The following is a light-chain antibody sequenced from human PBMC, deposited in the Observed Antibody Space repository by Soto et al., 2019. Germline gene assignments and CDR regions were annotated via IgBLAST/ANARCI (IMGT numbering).Light chain of an antibody. Sequence: EIVLTQSPGTLSLSPGERATLSCRASQSVGSNKLAWYQQKRGQAPRFLMYDASTRATGIPDRFSGSGSGTDFTLTISRLEPEDFAVYYCQLYGITPLTFGGGTKIEI. J-gene: IGKJ4*01. CDR2: DAS. V-gene: IGKV3-20*01. CDR3: QLYGITPLT. CDR1: QSVGSNK.